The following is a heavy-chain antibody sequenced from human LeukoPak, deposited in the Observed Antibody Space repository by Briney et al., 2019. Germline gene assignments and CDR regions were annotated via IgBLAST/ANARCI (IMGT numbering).Heavy chain of an antibody. CDR1: GFSLSTSGMC. CDR3: ARIRASGGGHDAFDI. CDR2: IDWDDDK. J-gene: IGHJ3*02. Sequence: SGPALVKPTQTLTLTCTFSGFSLSTSGMCVSWIRQPPGKALEWLARIDWDDDKYYSTSLKTRLTISKDTSKNQVVLTMTNMDPVDTATYYCARIRASGGGHDAFDIWGQGTMVTVAS. D-gene: IGHD3-10*01. V-gene: IGHV2-70*11.